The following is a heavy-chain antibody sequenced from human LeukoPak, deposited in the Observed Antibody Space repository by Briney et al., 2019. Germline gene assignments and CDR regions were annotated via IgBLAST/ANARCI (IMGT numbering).Heavy chain of an antibody. CDR2: VHESGSA. CDR3: AREPNA. CDR1: GGSISGSNYH. Sequence: PSETLSLTCIVSGGSISGSNYHWGWIRQPPARGLEWVGNVHESGSAYYNPSLRSRTSISVDTSKNQFSLRLTAVTAADTAVYYCAREPNAWGQGILVTVSS. V-gene: IGHV4-39*07. J-gene: IGHJ5*02.